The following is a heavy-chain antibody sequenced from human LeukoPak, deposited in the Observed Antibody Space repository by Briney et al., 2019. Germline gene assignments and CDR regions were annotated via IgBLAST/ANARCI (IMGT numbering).Heavy chain of an antibody. J-gene: IGHJ4*02. CDR3: ASDSSSSFYFDY. CDR1: GGSISSGGYS. D-gene: IGHD6-6*01. V-gene: IGHV4-30-2*01. Sequence: SQTLSLTCAVSGGSISSGGYSWSWIRQPPGQGLEWIGYIYHSGSTYYNPSLKSRVTISVDRSKNQFSLKLSSVTAADTAVYYCASDSSSSFYFDYWGQGTLVTVSS. CDR2: IYHSGST.